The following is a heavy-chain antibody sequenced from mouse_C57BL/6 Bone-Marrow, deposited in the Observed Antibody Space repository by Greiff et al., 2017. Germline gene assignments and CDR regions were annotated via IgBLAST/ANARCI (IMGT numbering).Heavy chain of an antibody. J-gene: IGHJ3*01. D-gene: IGHD2-3*01. CDR3: ARNDGYYVWFAY. Sequence: QVQLKESGAELARPGASVKLSCKASGYTFTSYGISWVKQRTGQGLEWIGEIYPRSGNTYYNEKFKGKAKLTADKSSSTAYMELRSLTSEDSAVYFCARNDGYYVWFAYWGQGTLVTVSA. CDR1: GYTFTSYG. V-gene: IGHV1-81*01. CDR2: IYPRSGNT.